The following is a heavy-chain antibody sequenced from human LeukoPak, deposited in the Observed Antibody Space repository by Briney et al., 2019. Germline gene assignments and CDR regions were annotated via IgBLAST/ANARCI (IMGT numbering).Heavy chain of an antibody. CDR1: GFTFSSYA. CDR3: AKSPGAVALVLIY. CDR2: ISGSGGST. Sequence: GGSLRLSCAASGFTFSSYAMSWVRQAPGKGLEWVSAISGSGGSTYYADSVKGRFTISRDNSKNTLYLQMNNLRADDTAVYYCAKSPGAVALVLIYWGQGTLVTVSS. V-gene: IGHV3-23*01. J-gene: IGHJ4*02. D-gene: IGHD6-19*01.